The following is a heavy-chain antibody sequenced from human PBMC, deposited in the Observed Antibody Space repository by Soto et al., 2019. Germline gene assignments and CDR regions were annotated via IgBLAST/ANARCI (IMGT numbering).Heavy chain of an antibody. V-gene: IGHV3-53*01. CDR2: IYDNGTT. CDR3: VRPLPSVRNYGLDV. J-gene: IGHJ6*02. CDR1: GLTVSNAY. Sequence: EVQLVESGGGLIQPGGSLRLSCAASGLTVSNAYMAWVPQAPGMGREWVSVIYDNGTTYYADSVKGRFTISRDTSTNTLSLPMESLRAEDTAVYYCVRPLPSVRNYGLDVWGQGTTVTVSS. D-gene: IGHD4-17*01.